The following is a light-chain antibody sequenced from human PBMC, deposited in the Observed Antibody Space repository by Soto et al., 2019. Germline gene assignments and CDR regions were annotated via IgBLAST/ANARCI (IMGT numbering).Light chain of an antibody. CDR3: SSFTRSITYV. CDR2: DVS. Sequence: QSVLTQPASVSGSPGQSITISCTGTSSDVGGYNYVSWYQQHPGKAPKLIIYDVSNRPSGVSNRFSGSKSGNTASLTISGLQAEDEADYYCSSFTRSITYVFGTGTKLTVL. V-gene: IGLV2-14*03. CDR1: SSDVGGYNY. J-gene: IGLJ1*01.